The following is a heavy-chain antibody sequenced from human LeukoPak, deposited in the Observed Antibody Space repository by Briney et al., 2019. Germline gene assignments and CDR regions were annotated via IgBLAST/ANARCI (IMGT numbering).Heavy chain of an antibody. Sequence: ASVKVSCKASGYTFTGYYMHWVRQATGQGLEWMGWINPNSGGTNYAQKFQGRVTMTRDTSISTAYMELSRLRSDDTAVYYCARVRKGSGSYLFDPWGQGTLVTVSS. CDR1: GYTFTGYY. CDR2: INPNSGGT. CDR3: ARVRKGSGSYLFDP. D-gene: IGHD3-10*01. V-gene: IGHV1-2*02. J-gene: IGHJ5*02.